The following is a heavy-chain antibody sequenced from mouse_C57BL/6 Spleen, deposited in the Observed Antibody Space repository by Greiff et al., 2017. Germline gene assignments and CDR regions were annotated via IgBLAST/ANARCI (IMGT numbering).Heavy chain of an antibody. CDR3: RREKYAMDY. CDR1: GYTFTSYW. Sequence: VQLQQPGAELVKPGASVKLSCKASGYTFTSYWMTWMRQRPGRGLEWIGRIYPSSGSTNYNEKFKSKATLTVDKPSSTAYMQLSSLTSEGSAVYYCRREKYAMDYWGQGTSVTVSS. CDR2: IYPSSGST. V-gene: IGHV1-72*01. J-gene: IGHJ4*01.